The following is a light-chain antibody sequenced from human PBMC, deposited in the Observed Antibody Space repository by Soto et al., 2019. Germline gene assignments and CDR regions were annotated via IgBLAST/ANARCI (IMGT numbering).Light chain of an antibody. CDR2: EVS. CDR3: NSCTDTTSLI. V-gene: IGLV2-14*01. J-gene: IGLJ2*01. CDR1: SSDVGDYKY. Sequence: QSVLTQPASVSGSPGQSITISCTGTSSDVGDYKYVSWYQQHPGKAPKLIIYEVSNRPSGISNRFSGSKSGNTASLTISGLQAEDKADYYCNSCTDTTSLIFGGGTKVTVL.